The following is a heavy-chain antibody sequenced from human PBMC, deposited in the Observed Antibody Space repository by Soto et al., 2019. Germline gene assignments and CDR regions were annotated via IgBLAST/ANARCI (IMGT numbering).Heavy chain of an antibody. CDR1: GITFSNYS. CDR3: AKDAIYGDGIWLMDS. V-gene: IGHV3-23*01. D-gene: IGHD4-17*01. Sequence: PXGSLIISWASSGITFSNYSMTWALQAPGKGLEWVSSLLRSGSTAYYADSVRGRFTVSSDTSANSLYLQMDSLRAEDTAIYYCAKDAIYGDGIWLMDSWGQGTLVTVSS. J-gene: IGHJ4*02. CDR2: LLRSGSTA.